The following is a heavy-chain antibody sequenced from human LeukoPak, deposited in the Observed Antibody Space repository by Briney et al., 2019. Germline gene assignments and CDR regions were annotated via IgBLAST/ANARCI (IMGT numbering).Heavy chain of an antibody. CDR1: GGSFSGYY. D-gene: IGHD2-15*01. CDR2: INHSGST. J-gene: IGHJ3*02. Sequence: PSETLSLTCAVYGGSFSGYYWSWIRQPPGKGLEWIGEINHSGSTNYNPSLKSRVTISVDTSKNQFSLKLSSVTAADTAVYYCALLPMGGWFAFVIWGQGTMVTVSS. V-gene: IGHV4-34*01. CDR3: ALLPMGGWFAFVI.